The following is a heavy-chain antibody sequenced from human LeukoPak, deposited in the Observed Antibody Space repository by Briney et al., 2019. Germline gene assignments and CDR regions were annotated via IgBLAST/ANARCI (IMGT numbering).Heavy chain of an antibody. D-gene: IGHD2-15*01. CDR2: INHSGST. Sequence: SETLSLTCAVYGGSFSGYYWSWIRQPPEKGLEWIGEINHSGSTNYNPSLKSRVTISVDTSKNQFSLKLSSVTAADTAVYYCARGRRVVVVAAGKWFDPWGQGTLVTVSS. CDR1: GGSFSGYY. CDR3: ARGRRVVVVAAGKWFDP. V-gene: IGHV4-34*01. J-gene: IGHJ5*02.